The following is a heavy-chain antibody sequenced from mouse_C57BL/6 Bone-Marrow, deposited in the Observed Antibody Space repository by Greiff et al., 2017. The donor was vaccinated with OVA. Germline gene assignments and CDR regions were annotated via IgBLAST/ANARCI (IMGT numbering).Heavy chain of an antibody. V-gene: IGHV1-15*01. D-gene: IGHD2-5*01. J-gene: IGHJ4*01. CDR1: GYTFTDYE. CDR3: TGGYSNYYAMDY. CDR2: IDPETGGT. Sequence: QVQLQQSGAELVRPGASVTLSCKASGYTFTDYEMRWVKQTPVHGLEWIGAIDPETGGTAYNQKFKGKAILTADKSSSTAYMELRSLTSEDSAVYYCTGGYSNYYAMDYWGQGTSVTVSS.